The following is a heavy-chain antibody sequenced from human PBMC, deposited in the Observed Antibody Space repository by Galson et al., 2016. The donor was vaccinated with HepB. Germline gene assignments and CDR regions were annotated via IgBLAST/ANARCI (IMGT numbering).Heavy chain of an antibody. V-gene: IGHV3-23*01. CDR1: GFIFNSYS. CDR3: ARVWGVVTAKTADAFDI. CDR2: ISGSGGST. Sequence: SLRLSCAASGFIFNSYSMNWVRQAPGKGLEWVSAISGSGGSTYYADSVKGRFTISRGNSKNTLYLQMNSLRAEDTAVYYCARVWGVVTAKTADAFDIWGQGTMVTVSS. D-gene: IGHD2-21*02. J-gene: IGHJ3*02.